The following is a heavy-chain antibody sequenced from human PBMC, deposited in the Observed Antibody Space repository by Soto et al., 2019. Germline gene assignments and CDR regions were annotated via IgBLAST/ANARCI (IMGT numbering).Heavy chain of an antibody. CDR1: VYTITGDY. CDR3: ARGRGIQLWFTPLYGMDV. J-gene: IGHJ6*02. Sequence: ASVKGSCKASVYTITGDYIHWVRHTPGQGLEWMGWINPNSGGTNYAQKFQGWVTMTRDTSISTAYMELSRLRSDDTAVYYCARGRGIQLWFTPLYGMDVWGQGTTVTVS. D-gene: IGHD5-18*01. V-gene: IGHV1-2*04. CDR2: INPNSGGT.